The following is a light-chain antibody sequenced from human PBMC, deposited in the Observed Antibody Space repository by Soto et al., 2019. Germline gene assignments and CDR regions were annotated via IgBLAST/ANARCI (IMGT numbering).Light chain of an antibody. Sequence: EIVMTQSPATLSVSPGERATLSCMASQSVSSNLAWYQQKPGQAPRLLIYDASNRATGIPARFSGSGSGTEFTLTISSLQSEDCAIYYCQQYHTWPITFGGGIKVDI. CDR2: DAS. CDR3: QQYHTWPIT. J-gene: IGKJ4*01. V-gene: IGKV3D-15*01. CDR1: QSVSSN.